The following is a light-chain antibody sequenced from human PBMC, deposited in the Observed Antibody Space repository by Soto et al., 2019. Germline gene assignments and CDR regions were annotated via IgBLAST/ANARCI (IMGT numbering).Light chain of an antibody. V-gene: IGKV1-39*01. CDR3: QQRYSAPLT. CDR1: QSISNY. J-gene: IGKJ4*01. CDR2: AAS. Sequence: DNQVTQSLSSLSASLGDRFPITSRTSQSISNYLNWYQQKPGKVPKLLIYAASSLQSGVPSRFSGSGSGTDFTLTISSLQPEDFAAYYCQQRYSAPLTFGGGTKVAIK.